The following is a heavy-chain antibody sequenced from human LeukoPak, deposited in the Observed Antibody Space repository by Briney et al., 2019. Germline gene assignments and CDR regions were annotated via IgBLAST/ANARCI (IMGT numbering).Heavy chain of an antibody. Sequence: GGSLRLSCAASGFTFSSYSMNWVRQAPGKGLEWVSSISSSSSYIYYADSVKGRFTISRDNAKNSLYLQMNSLRAEDTAVYYCAVHSSGYYYVVYWGQGTLVTVSS. CDR3: AVHSSGYYYVVY. D-gene: IGHD3-22*01. J-gene: IGHJ4*02. CDR2: ISSSSSYI. V-gene: IGHV3-21*01. CDR1: GFTFSSYS.